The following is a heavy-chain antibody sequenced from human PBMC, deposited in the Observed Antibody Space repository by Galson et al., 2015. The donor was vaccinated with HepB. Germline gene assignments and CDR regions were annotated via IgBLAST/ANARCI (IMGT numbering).Heavy chain of an antibody. CDR2: ISSSSSTI. CDR3: ARDRRGQQLVGEGLDY. D-gene: IGHD6-13*01. CDR1: GFTFSSYS. J-gene: IGHJ4*02. V-gene: IGHV3-48*02. Sequence: SLRLSCAASGFTFSSYSMNWVRQAPGKGLEWVSYISSSSSTIYYADSVKGRFTISRDNAKNSLYLQMNSLRDEDTAVYYCARDRRGQQLVGEGLDYWGQGTLVTVSS.